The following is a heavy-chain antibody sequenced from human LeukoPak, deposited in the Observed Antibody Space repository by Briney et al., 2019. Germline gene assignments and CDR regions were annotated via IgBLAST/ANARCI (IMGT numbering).Heavy chain of an antibody. CDR2: IYHTGNT. CDR3: ARDANGSDLHYYHMDV. V-gene: IGHV4-4*02. D-gene: IGHD6-25*01. CDR1: GGSITSANW. J-gene: IGHJ6*03. Sequence: SETLSLTCAVSGGSITSANWWSWVRQSPGKGLEWIGEIYHTGNTNYNPSLNSRVSISLDTSENQFSLRLTSVTAADTAVYFCARDANGSDLHYYHMDVWGKGTTVTVSS.